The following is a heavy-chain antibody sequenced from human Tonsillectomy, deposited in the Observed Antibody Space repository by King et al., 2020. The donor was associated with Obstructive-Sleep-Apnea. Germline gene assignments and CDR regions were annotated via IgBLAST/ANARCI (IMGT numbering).Heavy chain of an antibody. J-gene: IGHJ6*02. CDR1: GFTFSSYG. CDR3: AKVGGSGSYSSIPYYYYGMDV. V-gene: IGHV3-30*18. CDR2: ISYDGSNK. Sequence: VQLVESGGGVVQPGRSLRLSCAASGFTFSSYGMHWVRQAPGKGLEWVAVISYDGSNKYYADSVKGRFTISRDNSKNTLYLQMNSLRAEDTAVYYCAKVGGSGSYSSIPYYYYGMDVWGQGTTVTVSS. D-gene: IGHD3-10*01.